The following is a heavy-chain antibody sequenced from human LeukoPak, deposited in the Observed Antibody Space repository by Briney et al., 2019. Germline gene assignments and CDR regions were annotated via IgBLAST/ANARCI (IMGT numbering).Heavy chain of an antibody. J-gene: IGHJ4*02. CDR2: IKQDGSEK. CDR3: ARGSRLDH. V-gene: IGHV3-7*04. CDR1: GFTFSSYA. Sequence: PGGSLRLSCAASGFTFSSYAMHWVRQAPGKGLEWVANIKQDGSEKYYVDSVKGRFTISRDNAKNSLYLQMNSLRAEDTAVYYCARGSRLDHWGQGTLVTVSS.